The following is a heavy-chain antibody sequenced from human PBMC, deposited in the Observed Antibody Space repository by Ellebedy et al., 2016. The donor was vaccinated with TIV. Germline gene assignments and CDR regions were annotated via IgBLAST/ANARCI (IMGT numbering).Heavy chain of an antibody. D-gene: IGHD2-21*01. CDR3: ARAAHFYSYGLDV. CDR2: IKQDGSEK. Sequence: GESLKISXAASGFTSSLYWMTWVRQAPGKGLGWVANIKQDGSEKYYMDSVKGRFTISRDNAKNSLYVQMNSLRAEDTAVYYCARAAHFYSYGLDVWGQGTTVTVSS. CDR1: GFTSSLYW. J-gene: IGHJ6*02. V-gene: IGHV3-7*02.